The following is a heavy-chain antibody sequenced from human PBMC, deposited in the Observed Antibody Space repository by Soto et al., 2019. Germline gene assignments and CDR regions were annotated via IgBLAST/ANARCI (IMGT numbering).Heavy chain of an antibody. CDR3: ARHYGDYYYYGMDV. V-gene: IGHV4-39*01. CDR2: IYYSGST. J-gene: IGHJ6*02. CDR1: GGSISSSSYY. Sequence: PSETLSLTCTVSGGSISSSSYYWGWIRQPPGKGLEWIGSIYYSGSTYYNPSLKSRVTISVDTSKNQFSLKLSSVTAADTAVYYCARHYGDYYYYGMDVWGQGITVTVSS. D-gene: IGHD4-17*01.